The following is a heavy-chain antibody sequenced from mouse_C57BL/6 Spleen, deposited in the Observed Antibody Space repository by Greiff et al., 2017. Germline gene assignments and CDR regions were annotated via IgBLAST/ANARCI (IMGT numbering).Heavy chain of an antibody. CDR1: GFTFSSYA. CDR3: TSDIDYGSSHYYAMDY. D-gene: IGHD1-1*01. CDR2: ISSGGDYI. V-gene: IGHV5-9-1*02. Sequence: DVHLVESGEGLVKPGGSLKLSCAASGFTFSSYAMSWVRQTPEKRLEWVAYISSGGDYIYYADTVKGRFTISRDNARNTLYLQMSSLKSEAAAMYYCTSDIDYGSSHYYAMDYWGQGTSVTVSS. J-gene: IGHJ4*01.